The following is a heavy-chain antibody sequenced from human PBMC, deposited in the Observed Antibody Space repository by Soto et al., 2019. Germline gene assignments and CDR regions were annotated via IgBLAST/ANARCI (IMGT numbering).Heavy chain of an antibody. V-gene: IGHV3-21*01. CDR1: GFTFGSHA. CDR3: VRHELVGDTPSSLDY. CDR2: ISSGSSYI. Sequence: GGSLRLSCAASGFTFGSHAMIWVRQAPGKGLEWVSGISSGSSYIYYADSVKGRFTISRDNAKNSLYLQMNSLRGEDTAVYFCVRHELVGDTPSSLDYWGQGALVTVSS. J-gene: IGHJ4*02. D-gene: IGHD1-26*01.